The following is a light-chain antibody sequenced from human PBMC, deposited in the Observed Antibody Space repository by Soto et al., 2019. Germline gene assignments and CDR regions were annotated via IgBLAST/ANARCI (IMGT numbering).Light chain of an antibody. CDR3: QQYDKSLWT. CDR1: QSVSGIY. J-gene: IGKJ1*01. V-gene: IGKV3-20*01. Sequence: EIVLTQSPGTLSLSPGERATLSCRATQSVSGIYLAWYQQKPGQAPRLLIYGASSRATGIPDRFSGSVSGPDFTLTISRLEPEDFAVYYCQQYDKSLWTFGQGTKVEIK. CDR2: GAS.